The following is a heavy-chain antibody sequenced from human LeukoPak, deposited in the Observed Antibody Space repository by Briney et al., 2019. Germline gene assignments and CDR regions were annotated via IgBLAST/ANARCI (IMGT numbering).Heavy chain of an antibody. Sequence: PSETLSLTCAVYGGSLSGYYWSWIRQPPGKGLEWIGEINHSGSTNYNPSLKSRVTISVDTSKNQFSLKLSSVTAADTAVYYCARVLGPRFDPWGQGTLVTVSS. CDR2: INHSGST. D-gene: IGHD4/OR15-4a*01. CDR3: ARVLGPRFDP. CDR1: GGSLSGYY. J-gene: IGHJ5*02. V-gene: IGHV4-34*01.